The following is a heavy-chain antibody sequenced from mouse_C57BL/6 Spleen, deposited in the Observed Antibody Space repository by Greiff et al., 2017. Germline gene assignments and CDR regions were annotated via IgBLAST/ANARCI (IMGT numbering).Heavy chain of an antibody. Sequence: EVQGVESGGDLVKPGGSLKLSCAASGFTFSSYGMSWVRQTPDKRLEWVATISSGGSYTYYPDSVKGRFTISRDNAKNTLYLQMSSLKSEDTAMYYCARPFYYDYDWFAYWGQGTLVTVSA. CDR1: GFTFSSYG. D-gene: IGHD2-4*01. CDR2: ISSGGSYT. V-gene: IGHV5-6*01. J-gene: IGHJ3*01. CDR3: ARPFYYDYDWFAY.